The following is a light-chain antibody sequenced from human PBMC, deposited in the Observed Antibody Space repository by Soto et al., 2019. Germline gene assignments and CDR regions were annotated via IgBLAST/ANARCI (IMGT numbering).Light chain of an antibody. CDR3: CSYAGSNTWV. Sequence: QSALTQPRSVSGSPGQSVIISCTGTNSDVGAYDYVSWYQQHPGKAPKLIIYDVTKRPSGVPDRFSASKSGNTASLTISGLQAEDEAYYYCCSYAGSNTWVVGGGTKLTVL. CDR1: NSDVGAYDY. CDR2: DVT. J-gene: IGLJ3*02. V-gene: IGLV2-11*01.